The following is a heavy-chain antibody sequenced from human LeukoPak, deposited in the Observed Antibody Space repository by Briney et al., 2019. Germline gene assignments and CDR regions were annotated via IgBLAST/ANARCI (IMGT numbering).Heavy chain of an antibody. D-gene: IGHD3-22*01. CDR1: GFTFLSHT. Sequence: GGSLRLSCTASGFTFLSHTMNWVRQAPGKGLEWVSYISSGGGTVYYADSVKGRFTISRDNAKNSLYLQMNSLRVEDTAMYYCARDFHYESVGLSHWGQGTQVTVSS. V-gene: IGHV3-48*04. CDR2: ISSGGGTV. J-gene: IGHJ4*02. CDR3: ARDFHYESVGLSH.